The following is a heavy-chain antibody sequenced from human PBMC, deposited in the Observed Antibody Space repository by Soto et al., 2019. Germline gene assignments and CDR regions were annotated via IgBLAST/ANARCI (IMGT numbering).Heavy chain of an antibody. D-gene: IGHD3-10*01. CDR3: AKVGLLWFGELLIPTGSGMDV. CDR2: ISGSGGST. Sequence: PGGSLRLSCAASGFTFSSYAMSWVRQAPGKGLEWVSAISGSGGSTYYADSVKGRFTISRDNSKNTLYLRMNSLRAEDTAVYYCAKVGLLWFGELLIPTGSGMDVWGQGTTVTVSS. CDR1: GFTFSSYA. V-gene: IGHV3-23*01. J-gene: IGHJ6*02.